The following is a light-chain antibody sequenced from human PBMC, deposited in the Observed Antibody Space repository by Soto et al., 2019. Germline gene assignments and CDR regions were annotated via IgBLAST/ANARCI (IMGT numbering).Light chain of an antibody. CDR3: LQRSNWQYT. Sequence: EIVLTQSPATLSLSPGERATLSCRASQSVSSYLAWYQQEPGQAPRLLIYDASNRVTGIPARFSGSGSGTDFTLTISSLEPEDFAVYYCLQRSNWQYTFGQGTKVEIK. J-gene: IGKJ2*01. V-gene: IGKV3-11*01. CDR2: DAS. CDR1: QSVSSY.